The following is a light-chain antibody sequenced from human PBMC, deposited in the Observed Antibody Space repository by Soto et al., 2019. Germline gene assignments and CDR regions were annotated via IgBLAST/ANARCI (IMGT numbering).Light chain of an antibody. Sequence: QPVLNQVASLSGSARQSITISCNGTRSDIGGYDYVSWYQQRPGKAPKLMIYEVRYRPSGVSNRFSGSKSGNTASLTISGLQADDEADYYCCSYTRTSNHYFFGSGTKVTVL. J-gene: IGLJ1*01. CDR1: RSDIGGYDY. V-gene: IGLV2-14*01. CDR2: EVR. CDR3: CSYTRTSNHYF.